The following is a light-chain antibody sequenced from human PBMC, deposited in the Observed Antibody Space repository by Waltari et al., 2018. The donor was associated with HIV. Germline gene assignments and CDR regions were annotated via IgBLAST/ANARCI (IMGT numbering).Light chain of an antibody. V-gene: IGLV3-1*01. Sequence: HDLTQPPSVSVSQGQKGSTTCAGDKLGGKYASWDQQRPGHSPVLVIYEDAKPPSAIPERCSGANSGNTATLTISGTRAMDGADCCCHGWDSNTPIFGGGTNLTVL. CDR2: EDA. CDR3: HGWDSNTPI. J-gene: IGLJ2*01. CDR1: KLGGKY.